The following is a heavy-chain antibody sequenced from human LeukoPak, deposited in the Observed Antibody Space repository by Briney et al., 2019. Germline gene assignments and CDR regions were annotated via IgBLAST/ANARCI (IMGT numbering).Heavy chain of an antibody. CDR2: ISAYNGNT. Sequence: EASVKVSCKASGYTFTSYGISWVRQAPGQGLEWMGWISAYNGNTNYAQKLQGSVTMTTDTSTSTAYMELRSLRSDDTAVYYCASGKGGSGWFDAFDIWGQGTMVTVSS. J-gene: IGHJ3*02. CDR3: ASGKGGSGWFDAFDI. CDR1: GYTFTSYG. D-gene: IGHD6-19*01. V-gene: IGHV1-18*01.